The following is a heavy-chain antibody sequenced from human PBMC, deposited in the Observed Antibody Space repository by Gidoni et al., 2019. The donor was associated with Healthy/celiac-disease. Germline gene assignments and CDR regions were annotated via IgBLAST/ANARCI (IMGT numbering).Heavy chain of an antibody. V-gene: IGHV3-48*02. CDR2: VRSSGSGT. D-gene: IGHD6-19*01. Sequence: EVQLVESGGGLVQPGGSLRLSCAASGFTFSAYDMNWVRQAPGKGLEWVSNVRSSGSGTYYADSVKGRFTISRDNAKNSLYLQMSSLRDEDTAVYYCARDSAWAFDHWGQGTLVTVSS. J-gene: IGHJ4*02. CDR3: ARDSAWAFDH. CDR1: GFTFSAYD.